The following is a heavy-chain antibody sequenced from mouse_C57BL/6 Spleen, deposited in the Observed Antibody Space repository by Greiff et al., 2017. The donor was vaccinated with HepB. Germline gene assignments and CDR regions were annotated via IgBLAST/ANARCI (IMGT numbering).Heavy chain of an antibody. CDR3: AIPHSSGYFLDYAMDD. J-gene: IGHJ4*01. Sequence: QVQLQQPGAELVKPGASVKVSCKASGYTFTSYWMHWVKQRPGQGLEWIGRIHPSDSDTNYNQKFKGKATLTVDKSSSTAYMQLSSLTSEDSAVYYCAIPHSSGYFLDYAMDDGGQGTSVTVAS. V-gene: IGHV1-74*01. D-gene: IGHD3-2*02. CDR2: IHPSDSDT. CDR1: GYTFTSYW.